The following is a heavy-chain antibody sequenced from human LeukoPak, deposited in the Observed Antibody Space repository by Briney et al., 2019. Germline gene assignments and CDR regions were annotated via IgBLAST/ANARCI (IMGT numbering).Heavy chain of an antibody. CDR1: GFTFSSYG. D-gene: IGHD3-3*02. CDR2: IRYDGSNK. Sequence: GGSLRLSCAASGFTFSSYGMHWVRQAPGKGPEWVAFIRYDGSNKYYADSVKGRFTISRDNSKNTLYLQMNSLRAEDTAVYYCAKEAIFGVVIIREEEPFDYWGQGTLVTVSS. J-gene: IGHJ4*02. CDR3: AKEAIFGVVIIREEEPFDY. V-gene: IGHV3-30*02.